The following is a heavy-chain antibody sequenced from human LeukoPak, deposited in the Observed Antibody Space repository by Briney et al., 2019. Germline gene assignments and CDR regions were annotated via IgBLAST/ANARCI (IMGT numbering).Heavy chain of an antibody. CDR1: GFTFSSYA. CDR3: AKGFWYYYDSSGYYSLDY. Sequence: GGSLRLSCAASGFTFSSYAMSWVRQAPGKGLEWVSAISGSGGSTYYADSVKGRFTISRDNSKNTLYLQMNSLRAEDTAVYYCAKGFWYYYDSSGYYSLDYWGQGTLVTVSS. CDR2: ISGSGGST. D-gene: IGHD3-22*01. J-gene: IGHJ4*02. V-gene: IGHV3-23*01.